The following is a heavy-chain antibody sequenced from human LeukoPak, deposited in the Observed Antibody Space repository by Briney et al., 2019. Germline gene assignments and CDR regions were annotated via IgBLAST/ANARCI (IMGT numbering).Heavy chain of an antibody. CDR2: ITGSGSTT. CDR3: AKLSGDTDPW. CDR1: GFTFSSYG. D-gene: IGHD5-18*01. J-gene: IGHJ4*02. V-gene: IGHV3-23*01. Sequence: GGSLRLSCAASGFTFSSYGMSWVRQAPGKGLEWVSSITGSGSTTYYADSVKGRFTISKDNSKNTLYLQMNSLRAEDTAIYYCAKLSGDTDPWWGQGTLVTVSS.